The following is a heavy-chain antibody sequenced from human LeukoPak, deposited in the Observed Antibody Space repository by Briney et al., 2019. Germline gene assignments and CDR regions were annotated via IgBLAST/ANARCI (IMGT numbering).Heavy chain of an antibody. Sequence: GGSLRLSCAGSGFTVSSTYMSWVREAPGKGQEWVSTTYYDGTTYSGDSVKGRFSISRDNSKNTLYLQMNSLRAEDTAVYYCARGLTGPRLGDWGQGTLVTISS. J-gene: IGHJ4*02. CDR2: TYYDGTT. CDR1: GFTVSSTY. V-gene: IGHV3-53*01. D-gene: IGHD3-16*01. CDR3: ARGLTGPRLGD.